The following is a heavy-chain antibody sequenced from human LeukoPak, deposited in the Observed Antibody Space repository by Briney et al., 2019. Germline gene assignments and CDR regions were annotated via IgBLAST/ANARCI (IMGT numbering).Heavy chain of an antibody. J-gene: IGHJ4*02. CDR3: ARVGSSSWHVDY. D-gene: IGHD6-13*01. CDR2: MHPNSGGT. CDR1: GYTFTNYD. Sequence: GASVKVSCKASGYTFTNYDINWVRQATGQGLEWMGWMHPNSGGTNYAQKFQGRVTMTRDTSISTAYMELSRLRSDDTAVYYCARVGSSSWHVDYWGQGTLVTVSS. V-gene: IGHV1-2*02.